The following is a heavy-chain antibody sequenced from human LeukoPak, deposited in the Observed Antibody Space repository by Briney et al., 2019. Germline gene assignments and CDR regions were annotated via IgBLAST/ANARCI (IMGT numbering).Heavy chain of an antibody. CDR1: GFTVSSNY. D-gene: IGHD4-23*01. J-gene: IGHJ5*02. CDR2: IYSGGST. Sequence: GGSLRLSCAASGFTVSSNYMSWVRQAPGKGLEWVSVIYSGGSTYYAGSVKGRFTISSDNSNNTLYLQMNSLRAEDTAVYYCARNYGGNWFDPWGQGTLVTVSS. CDR3: ARNYGGNWFDP. V-gene: IGHV3-53*01.